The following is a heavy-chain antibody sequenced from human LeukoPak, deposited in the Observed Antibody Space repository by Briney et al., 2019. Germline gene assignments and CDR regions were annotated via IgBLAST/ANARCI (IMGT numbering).Heavy chain of an antibody. CDR3: TRDATEGRSLMLY. Sequence: SVKVSCKASGGTFSSHAISWVRPAPGQGLEWMGGIIPIFGTANYAQKFQGRVAITADESTSTAYMELSSLRSEDTAVYYCTRDATEGRSLMLYWGQGTLVTVSS. CDR2: IIPIFGTA. D-gene: IGHD2-8*01. V-gene: IGHV1-69*13. CDR1: GGTFSSHA. J-gene: IGHJ4*02.